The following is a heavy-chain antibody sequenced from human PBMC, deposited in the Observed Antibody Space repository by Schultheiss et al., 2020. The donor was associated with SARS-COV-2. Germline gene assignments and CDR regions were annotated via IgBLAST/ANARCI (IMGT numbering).Heavy chain of an antibody. CDR3: AFDSSGWLHARDY. CDR2: IKSDGTEK. CDR1: GFTFSSYA. Sequence: GESLKISCAASGFTFSSYAMHWVRQAPGKGLEWVANIKSDGTEKYYVDSVKGRFTISRDNAKNSLYLQMNSLRAEDTAVYYCAFDSSGWLHARDYWGQGTLVTVSS. J-gene: IGHJ4*02. D-gene: IGHD6-19*01. V-gene: IGHV3-7*03.